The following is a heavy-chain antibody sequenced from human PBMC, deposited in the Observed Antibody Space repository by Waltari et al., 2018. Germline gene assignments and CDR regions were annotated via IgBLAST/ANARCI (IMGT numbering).Heavy chain of an antibody. CDR2: INPNSGGT. CDR3: AREGPYCSGGSCYHPFDY. D-gene: IGHD2-15*01. CDR1: GYTFTGYY. Sequence: QVQLVQSGAEVKKPGASVKVSCKASGYTFTGYYMHWVRQAPGQGLEWMGWINPNSGGTNYAQKFQGWVTMTRDTSISTAYMELSRLRSDDTAVYYCAREGPYCSGGSCYHPFDYWGQGTLVTVSS. J-gene: IGHJ4*02. V-gene: IGHV1-2*04.